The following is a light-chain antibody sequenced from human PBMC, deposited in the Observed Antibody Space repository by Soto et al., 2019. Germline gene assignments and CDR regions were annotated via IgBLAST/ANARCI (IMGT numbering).Light chain of an antibody. J-gene: IGLJ3*02. Sequence: QSVLTQPPSASGTRGQSVTISCSGSSSNIGGTYVSWFQQVPGTAPKLLIYRSNQRPSGVPDRFSGSKSGTSASLAISGLRSEDEADYYCASWVGSLSRWVFGGGTKVTVL. V-gene: IGLV1-47*01. CDR2: RSN. CDR1: SSNIGGTY. CDR3: ASWVGSLSRWV.